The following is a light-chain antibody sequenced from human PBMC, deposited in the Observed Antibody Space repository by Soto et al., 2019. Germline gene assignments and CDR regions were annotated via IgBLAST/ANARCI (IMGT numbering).Light chain of an antibody. CDR2: DVR. V-gene: IGLV2-14*01. Sequence: QSVLTQPASVSGSPGQSITISCTGTSSDVGGFNSVSWYQQYPGKAPKLMIYDVRNRPSGVSNRFSGSKSGNTASLTISGLQAEDEADYYCSSYTGSTPYAFGTGTKVT. J-gene: IGLJ1*01. CDR3: SSYTGSTPYA. CDR1: SSDVGGFNS.